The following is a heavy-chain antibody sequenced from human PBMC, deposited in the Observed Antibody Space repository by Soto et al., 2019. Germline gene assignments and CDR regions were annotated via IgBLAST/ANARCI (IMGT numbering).Heavy chain of an antibody. Sequence: QVQLQQWGAGLLKPSETLSLTCAVYGGSFSGYYWSWIRQPPGKGLEWIGEINHSGSTNYTPSLRSRVTIYVDTSKNQFSLKLSSVTAADTAVYYCARGGDYASGFDYWGQGTLVTVSS. CDR2: INHSGST. D-gene: IGHD3-22*01. CDR3: ARGGDYASGFDY. CDR1: GGSFSGYY. J-gene: IGHJ4*02. V-gene: IGHV4-34*01.